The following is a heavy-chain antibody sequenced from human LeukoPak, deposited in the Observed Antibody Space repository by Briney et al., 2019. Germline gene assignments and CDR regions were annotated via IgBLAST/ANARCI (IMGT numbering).Heavy chain of an antibody. CDR3: ARAVGKGYCSSTSCRNWFDP. V-gene: IGHV4-38-2*02. Sequence: KPSETLSLTCTVSGYSISSGYFWGWIRQSPGKGLEWIGNIYFHGGTYYNPSLKSRISISLDTSKNKFSLNLSSVTAADTAVYYCARAVGKGYCSSTSCRNWFDPWGQGTLVTVSS. CDR2: IYFHGGT. D-gene: IGHD2-2*01. J-gene: IGHJ5*02. CDR1: GYSISSGYF.